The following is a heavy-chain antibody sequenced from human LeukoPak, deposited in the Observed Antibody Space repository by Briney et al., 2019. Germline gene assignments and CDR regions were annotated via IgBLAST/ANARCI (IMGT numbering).Heavy chain of an antibody. V-gene: IGHV1-2*02. Sequence: ASVKVSCKASGYTFTDYYVHWVRQAPGQGLEWMGWINPNSGATYYAQKFQGGVTMARDTSISTAYMELSSLRFEDTAVYYCARDLTMVRGARYRPYNWFDAWGQGTLVTVSP. D-gene: IGHD3-10*01. CDR1: GYTFTDYY. CDR3: ARDLTMVRGARYRPYNWFDA. CDR2: INPNSGAT. J-gene: IGHJ5*02.